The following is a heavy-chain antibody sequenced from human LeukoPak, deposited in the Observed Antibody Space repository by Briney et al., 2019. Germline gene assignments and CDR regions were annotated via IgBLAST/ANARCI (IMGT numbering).Heavy chain of an antibody. V-gene: IGHV5-51*01. J-gene: IGHJ5*02. CDR3: ARQEYCSGGSCYTWFDP. D-gene: IGHD2-15*01. Sequence: GESLKISCKGSGYSFTSYWIGWGRQMPGKGLDWMGMIYPGDSDTRYSPSFQGQVTISADKSHSTAYLQWSSLKASDTAMYYCARQEYCSGGSCYTWFDPWGQRTLVIVYS. CDR2: IYPGDSDT. CDR1: GYSFTSYW.